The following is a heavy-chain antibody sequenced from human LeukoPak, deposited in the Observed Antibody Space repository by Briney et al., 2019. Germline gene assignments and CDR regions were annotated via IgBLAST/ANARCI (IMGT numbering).Heavy chain of an antibody. V-gene: IGHV3-53*01. CDR3: VIGEKYSSGWYDSV. J-gene: IGHJ4*02. D-gene: IGHD6-19*01. Sequence: GGSLRLSCAASCFTISSYYMSWGRQAAGKGLEWVSVIYSGGSTYYSDSVKGRFTISRDNSNNTLYLQMNSLRAEDTAVYYCVIGEKYSSGWYDSVWGEGTLVTVSS. CDR1: CFTISSYY. CDR2: IYSGGST.